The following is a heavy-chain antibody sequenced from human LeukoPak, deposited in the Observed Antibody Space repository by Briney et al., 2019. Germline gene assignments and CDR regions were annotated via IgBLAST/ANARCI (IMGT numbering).Heavy chain of an antibody. CDR1: GGSISSYC. V-gene: IGHV4-4*07. CDR3: AREGSYRPLDY. D-gene: IGHD1-26*01. J-gene: IGHJ4*02. Sequence: SETLSLTCTVSGGSISSYCWSWIRQPAGKGLEWIGRIYTSGSTNYHPSLMSRVTMSVDTSKNQYSLILSSVPAADTAVYCGAREGSYRPLDYWGEGTLVTVSS. CDR2: IYTSGST.